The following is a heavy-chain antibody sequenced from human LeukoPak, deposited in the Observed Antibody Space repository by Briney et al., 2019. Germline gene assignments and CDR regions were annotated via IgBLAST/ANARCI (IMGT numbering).Heavy chain of an antibody. D-gene: IGHD3-10*01. V-gene: IGHV3-23*01. CDR3: TRDINYYGSGANWFDP. CDR2: ISGSGGST. J-gene: IGHJ5*02. Sequence: GGSLRLSCATSKFNFNTYGMSWVRQAPGKGLEWVSSISGSGGSTYYADSVKGRFTISRDNTKNSLYLQMNSLRVEDTAVYYCTRDINYYGSGANWFDPWGQGTLVTVSS. CDR1: KFNFNTYG.